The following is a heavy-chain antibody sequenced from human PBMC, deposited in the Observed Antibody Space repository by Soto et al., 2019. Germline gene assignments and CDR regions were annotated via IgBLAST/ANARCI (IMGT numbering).Heavy chain of an antibody. D-gene: IGHD3-16*01. CDR2: IYYSGSA. V-gene: IGHV4-59*01. J-gene: IGHJ6*03. CDR1: GASISSYH. CDR3: AAAVPAEYVFPYYYMDL. Sequence: QVQLQESGPGLVKPSETLSLTCTVSGASISSYHWSWIRQTPGKGLEWIGYIYYSGSANYNPSLKSRVTFSVDTSKNQVSLKLRSVTAADPGVYYCAAAVPAEYVFPYYYMDLWGKGTTVTVSS.